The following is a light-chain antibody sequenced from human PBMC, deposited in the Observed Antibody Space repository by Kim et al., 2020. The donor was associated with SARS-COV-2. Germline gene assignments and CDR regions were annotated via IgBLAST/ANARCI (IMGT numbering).Light chain of an antibody. CDR2: DAS. V-gene: IGKV1-5*01. CDR1: QSICGW. Sequence: ASVGYRVTITCRASQSICGWLAWYQQKPGKAPKLLIYDASSVESGVPSRFSGSGSGTEFTLTISSLQPDDSATYYCQHHSTYPITFGQGTRLEIK. J-gene: IGKJ5*01. CDR3: QHHSTYPIT.